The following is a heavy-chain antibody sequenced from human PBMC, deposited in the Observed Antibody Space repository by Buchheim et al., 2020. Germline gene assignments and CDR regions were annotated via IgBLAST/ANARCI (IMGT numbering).Heavy chain of an antibody. J-gene: IGHJ5*02. Sequence: QVQLQQWGAGLLKPSETLSLTCAVYGGSFSGYYWSWIRQPPGKGLEWIGEINHSGSTNYNPSLKSRVTISVDTSKNQFSMKLSSVTAADTAVYYCARGLTTGRYNWFDPWGQGTL. D-gene: IGHD1-1*01. CDR3: ARGLTTGRYNWFDP. V-gene: IGHV4-34*01. CDR1: GGSFSGYY. CDR2: INHSGST.